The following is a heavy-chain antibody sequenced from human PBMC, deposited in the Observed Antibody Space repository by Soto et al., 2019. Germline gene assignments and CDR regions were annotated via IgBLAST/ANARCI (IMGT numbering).Heavy chain of an antibody. CDR1: GFTFSNSW. CDR2: IKSKTDGGTT. CDR3: STVNIAVGVTVNDY. V-gene: IGHV3-15*01. J-gene: IGHJ4*01. Sequence: PGASLRLSRAASGFTFSNSWLSWLRQDPWKVLELVGRIKSKTDGGTTDYAAPVKVRFTISINDSKNTLYLQMNSLKTEDTAVYRCSTVNIAVGVTVNDYWGDGTLVHVSS. D-gene: IGHD6-19*01.